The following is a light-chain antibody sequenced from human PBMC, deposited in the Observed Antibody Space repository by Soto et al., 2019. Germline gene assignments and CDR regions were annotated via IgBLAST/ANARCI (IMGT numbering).Light chain of an antibody. V-gene: IGLV2-8*01. CDR3: SSYAGGINLEV. Sequence: QSVLTQPPSASGSPGQSVTISCTGTSSDVGGYKYVSWYQQHPGKAPQLMIYEVNKRPSGVPDRFSGSKSGNTASLTVSGLQAEDEADSYCSSYAGGINLEVFGTGTKLTVL. CDR1: SSDVGGYKY. J-gene: IGLJ1*01. CDR2: EVN.